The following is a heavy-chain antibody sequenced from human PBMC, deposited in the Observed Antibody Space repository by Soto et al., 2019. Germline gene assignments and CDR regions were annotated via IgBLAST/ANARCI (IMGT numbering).Heavy chain of an antibody. D-gene: IGHD2-8*02. CDR2: IIPIFGTA. CDR1: GGTFSSYA. J-gene: IGHJ6*02. V-gene: IGHV1-69*13. CDR3: ARVMLVRVPYYDYYGMDV. Sequence: SVKVSCKASGGTFSSYAISWVRQAPGQGLEWMGGIIPIFGTANYAQKFQGRVTITADESTSTAYMELSSLRSEDTAVYYCARVMLVRVPYYDYYGMDVWGQGTTVTVSS.